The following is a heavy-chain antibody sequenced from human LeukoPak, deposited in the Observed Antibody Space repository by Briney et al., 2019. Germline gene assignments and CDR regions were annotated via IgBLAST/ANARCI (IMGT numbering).Heavy chain of an antibody. J-gene: IGHJ4*02. CDR2: ITSSSSDT. Sequence: KPGGSLRLSCAAYGFSFSDYYMSWIRQAPGKGLEWISYITSSSSDTNYADSVKGRFTISRDNAKKSLYLQMNSLRAEDTAVYYCAKDYDILTGYFRGGFDYWGQGTLVTVSS. V-gene: IGHV3-11*05. CDR1: GFSFSDYY. D-gene: IGHD3-9*01. CDR3: AKDYDILTGYFRGGFDY.